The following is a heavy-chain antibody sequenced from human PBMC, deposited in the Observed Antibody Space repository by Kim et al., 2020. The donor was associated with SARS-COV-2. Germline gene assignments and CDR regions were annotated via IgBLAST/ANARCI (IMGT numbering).Heavy chain of an antibody. V-gene: IGHV1-58*01. J-gene: IGHJ4*02. CDR3: AAVPPNYYDSSGYYNYYFDY. Sequence: SVKVSCKASGFTFTSSAVQWVRQARGQRLEWIGWIVVGSGNTNYAQKFQERVTITRDMSTSTAYMELSSLRSEDTAVYYCAAVPPNYYDSSGYYNYYFDYWGQGTLVTVSS. CDR2: IVVGSGNT. D-gene: IGHD3-22*01. CDR1: GFTFTSSA.